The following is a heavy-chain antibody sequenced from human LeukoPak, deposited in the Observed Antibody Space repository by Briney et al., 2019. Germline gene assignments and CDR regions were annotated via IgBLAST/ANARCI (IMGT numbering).Heavy chain of an antibody. J-gene: IGHJ6*02. CDR3: ARAPTPYYDFWSGYYVTHYYYYGMDV. CDR1: GYTFTSYD. CDR2: MNPNSGNT. Sequence: ASVTVSCKASGYTFTSYDINWVRQAPGQGLEWMGWMNPNSGNTVYAQKFQGRVTMTRNTSISTAYMELSSLRSEDTAVYYCARAPTPYYDFWSGYYVTHYYYYGMDVWGQGTTVTVSS. V-gene: IGHV1-8*01. D-gene: IGHD3-3*01.